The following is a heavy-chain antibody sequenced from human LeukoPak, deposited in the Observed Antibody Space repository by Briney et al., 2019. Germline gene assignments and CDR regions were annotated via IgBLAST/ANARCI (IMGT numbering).Heavy chain of an antibody. CDR1: GFTFSNDW. V-gene: IGHV3-74*01. J-gene: IGHJ4*02. Sequence: GGSLRLSCAAAGFTFSNDWMHWVRHAPGKGLVWVSRINTDGSTTTYADSVKGRFTISRDNAKNTLYLQMNSLRVEDTAVYYCARGRGGSYHYWGQGTLVTVSS. CDR2: INTDGSTT. D-gene: IGHD1-26*01. CDR3: ARGRGGSYHY.